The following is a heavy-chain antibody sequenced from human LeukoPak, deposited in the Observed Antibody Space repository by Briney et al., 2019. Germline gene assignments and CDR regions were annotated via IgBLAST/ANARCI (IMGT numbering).Heavy chain of an antibody. V-gene: IGHV1-2*02. J-gene: IGHJ5*02. Sequence: ASVKVSCKASGYTCTGYYIHWVRQAPGQGLEWMGLIKPNSGDTKYAQKFQGRVTMTRDTSITTAYMELSSLRSDDTALYYCVRDRPHNWSDPWGQGTLVTVSS. CDR3: VRDRPHNWSDP. CDR2: IKPNSGDT. CDR1: GYTCTGYY.